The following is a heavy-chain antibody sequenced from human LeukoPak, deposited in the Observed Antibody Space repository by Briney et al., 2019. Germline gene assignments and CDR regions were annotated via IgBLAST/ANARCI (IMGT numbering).Heavy chain of an antibody. D-gene: IGHD3-10*01. CDR1: GFSFSTFA. CDR3: ASPNYYGSGPSDL. V-gene: IGHV3-30-3*01. J-gene: IGHJ2*01. CDR2: ISSDGSNK. Sequence: GRSLRLSCAASGFSFSTFAMHWARQAPGKGLEWVAVISSDGSNKYTADSVKGRFTISRDNAKNSLYLQMNSLRAEDTAVYYCASPNYYGSGPSDLWGRGTLVTVSS.